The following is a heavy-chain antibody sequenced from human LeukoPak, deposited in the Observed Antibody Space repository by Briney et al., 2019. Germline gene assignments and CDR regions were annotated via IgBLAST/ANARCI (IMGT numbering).Heavy chain of an antibody. D-gene: IGHD3-22*01. J-gene: IGHJ4*02. CDR2: ISGSGGST. V-gene: IGHV3-23*01. Sequence: GGSLRLSCAASGFTFSSYGMSWVRQAPGKGLEWVSAISGSGGSTYYADSVKGRFTISRDNSKNTLYLQMNSLRAEDTAVYYCAKGLSSGYYFSDYWGQGTLVTVSS. CDR3: AKGLSSGYYFSDY. CDR1: GFTFSSYG.